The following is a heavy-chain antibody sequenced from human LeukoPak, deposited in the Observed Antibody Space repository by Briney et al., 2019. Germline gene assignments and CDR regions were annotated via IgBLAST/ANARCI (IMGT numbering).Heavy chain of an antibody. J-gene: IGHJ4*02. V-gene: IGHV1-2*02. D-gene: IGHD6-19*01. CDR3: ARGVAVAATGLYYFDY. CDR2: INPNSGGT. CDR1: GYTFTGYY. Sequence: GASVKVSCKASGYTFTGYYMHWVRQATGQGLEWMGWINPNSGGTNYAQNFQGRVTMTRDTSISTAYMELRRLRSDDTAVYYCARGVAVAATGLYYFDYWGEGKLVTVSS.